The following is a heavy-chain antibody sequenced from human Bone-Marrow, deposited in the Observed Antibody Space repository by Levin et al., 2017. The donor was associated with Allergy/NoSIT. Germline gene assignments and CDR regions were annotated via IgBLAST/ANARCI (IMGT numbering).Heavy chain of an antibody. CDR2: ISYDGSDK. CDR1: GFSFRSFG. D-gene: IGHD6-13*01. CDR3: AKDVVFGTSSWSLDF. J-gene: IGHJ4*02. V-gene: IGHV3-30*18. Sequence: GSLRLSCAASGFSFRSFGMHWVRQAPGKGLEWVAVISYDGSDKYYADSVKGRFTISRDNSKNTLYLQMNSLRSEDAAVYYCAKDVVFGTSSWSLDFWGQGTLVTVSS.